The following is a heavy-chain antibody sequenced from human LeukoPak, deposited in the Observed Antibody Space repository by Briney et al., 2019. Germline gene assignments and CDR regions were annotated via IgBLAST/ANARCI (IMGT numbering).Heavy chain of an antibody. Sequence: GGSLRLSCAASGFTFSNYNMNWVRQAPGKGLEWVSSITTSSSYIYYADSVKGRFTISRDNAKNSLYLQMDSLRGEDTAVYYCATGGVHYYDSSADYWGQGTLVTVSS. CDR1: GFTFSNYN. CDR2: ITTSSSYI. V-gene: IGHV3-21*01. CDR3: ATGGVHYYDSSADY. D-gene: IGHD3-22*01. J-gene: IGHJ4*02.